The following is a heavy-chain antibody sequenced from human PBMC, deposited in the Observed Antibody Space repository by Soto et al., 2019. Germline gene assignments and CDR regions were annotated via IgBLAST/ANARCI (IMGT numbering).Heavy chain of an antibody. V-gene: IGHV3-7*01. J-gene: IGHJ4*02. D-gene: IGHD7-27*01. CDR3: ARDVLGIGDY. Sequence: EVQLVESGGGLVQPGGSLRLSCAASRFTFSSYWMTWVRQAPGKGLEWVANIKQDGSEEYYVDSVKGRFTISRDNAKNSLYLQMNSLRAEETAVYYCARDVLGIGDYWGQGALVTVSS. CDR2: IKQDGSEE. CDR1: RFTFSSYW.